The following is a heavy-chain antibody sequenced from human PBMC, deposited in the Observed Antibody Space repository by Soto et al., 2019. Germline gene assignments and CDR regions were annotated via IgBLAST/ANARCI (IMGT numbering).Heavy chain of an antibody. J-gene: IGHJ4*02. V-gene: IGHV1-18*01. CDR3: ARGITLPTPLDY. Sequence: ASVKVSRHTSCYTFSHYGISWVRPAPGQGLEWMGWISPFDGNTKYSQKFQGRVTITRDTSASTAYMELSSLRSEDTAVYYCARGITLPTPLDYWGQGTLVTVSS. CDR1: CYTFSHYG. CDR2: ISPFDGNT. D-gene: IGHD1-20*01.